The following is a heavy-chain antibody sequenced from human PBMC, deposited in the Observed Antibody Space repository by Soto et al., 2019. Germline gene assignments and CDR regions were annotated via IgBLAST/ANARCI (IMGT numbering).Heavy chain of an antibody. Sequence: PGGSLRLSCGASGFTFSSFAMHWVRQAPGKGLERVAIVSYDGGTKYYADSVKGRFTISRDNSKNTLYLQMNSLRAEDTAVYYCAKETYSGPLDYWGQGTLVTVSS. J-gene: IGHJ4*02. CDR3: AKETYSGPLDY. D-gene: IGHD2-15*01. CDR1: GFTFSSFA. V-gene: IGHV3-30*18. CDR2: VSYDGGTK.